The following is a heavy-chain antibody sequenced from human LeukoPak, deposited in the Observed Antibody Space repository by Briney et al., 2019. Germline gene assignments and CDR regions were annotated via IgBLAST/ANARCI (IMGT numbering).Heavy chain of an antibody. CDR3: AREGYSSSWYVFYYYYYMDV. CDR2: INTNTGNP. J-gene: IGHJ6*03. CDR1: GYTFTSYA. D-gene: IGHD6-13*01. V-gene: IGHV7-4-1*02. Sequence: ASVKVSCKASGYTFTSYAMNWVRQAPGQGLEWMGWINTNTGNPTYAQGFTGRFVFSLDTSVSTAYLQISSLKAEDTAVYYCAREGYSSSWYVFYYYYYMDVWGKGTTVTVSS.